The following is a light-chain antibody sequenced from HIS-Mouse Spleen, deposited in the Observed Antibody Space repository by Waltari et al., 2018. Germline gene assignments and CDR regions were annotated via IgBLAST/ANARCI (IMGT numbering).Light chain of an antibody. J-gene: IGKJ2*01. CDR2: GAS. CDR1: QSVSSN. CDR3: QQYNNWPPGVYT. Sequence: EIVMTQSPATLSVSPGERATLSCRASQSVSSNLAWYQQKPGQAPRFLIYGASTRATGIPARFSGSGSGTEFTLTISSLQSEDFAVYYCQQYNNWPPGVYTFGQGTKLEIK. V-gene: IGKV3-15*01.